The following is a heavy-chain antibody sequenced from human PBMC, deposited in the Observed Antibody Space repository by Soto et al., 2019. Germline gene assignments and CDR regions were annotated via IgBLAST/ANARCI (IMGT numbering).Heavy chain of an antibody. CDR1: GFTFSMFS. CDR2: ISSNGDST. Sequence: PGGSLRLSCSASGFTFSMFSMHWFRQAPGKGLEYVSGISSNGDSTYYADSVKGRFTISRDNSKNTLYLQMSSLKASDSAIYYCFRGGVTSRTFDYWGQGTLVTVSS. D-gene: IGHD3-16*01. J-gene: IGHJ4*02. CDR3: FRGGVTSRTFDY. V-gene: IGHV3-64D*06.